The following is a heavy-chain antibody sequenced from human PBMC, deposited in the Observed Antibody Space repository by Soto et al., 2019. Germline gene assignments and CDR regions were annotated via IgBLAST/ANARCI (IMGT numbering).Heavy chain of an antibody. CDR3: ARNPAAAGSWCWFDP. D-gene: IGHD6-13*01. V-gene: IGHV4-39*01. CDR1: GGSISSSTYY. J-gene: IGHJ5*02. CDR2: MYYSGST. Sequence: SETLSLTCTVSGGSISSSTYYWGWIRQPPGKGLEWIGSMYYSGSTFYNPSLKSRVAVSFDTSKNQFSLKLNSVTAADTAVYFCARNPAAAGSWCWFDPWGQGTLVTVSS.